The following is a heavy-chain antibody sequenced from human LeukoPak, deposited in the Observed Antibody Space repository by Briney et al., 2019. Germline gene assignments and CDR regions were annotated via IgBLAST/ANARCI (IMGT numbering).Heavy chain of an antibody. Sequence: PGRSLRLSCAATGFTFSNYAIHWGRQAPGKGLEWVAFISDDGSRQHYADSVKGRFTISSDNSKNPLNLQMNSLRAEDTAVYYCARSSMIVVVMGAFDIWGQGTMVTVSS. J-gene: IGHJ3*02. V-gene: IGHV3-30-3*01. CDR1: GFTFSNYA. CDR2: ISDDGSRQ. D-gene: IGHD3-22*01. CDR3: ARSSMIVVVMGAFDI.